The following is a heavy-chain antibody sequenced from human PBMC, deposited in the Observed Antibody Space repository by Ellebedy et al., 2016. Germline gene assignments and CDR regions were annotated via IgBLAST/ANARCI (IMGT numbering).Heavy chain of an antibody. CDR1: GGSVSSEY. Sequence: SETLSLTCNVFGGSVSSEYWNWIRRPPGKGLEWIGFVFHTGATLFNPSLKSRVTMSVDTSKSHFPLRLTSVTAADTAVYYCAKWNGNLNAFDIWGQGTMVTVSS. CDR3: AKWNGNLNAFDI. V-gene: IGHV4-59*02. J-gene: IGHJ3*02. CDR2: VFHTGAT. D-gene: IGHD1-1*01.